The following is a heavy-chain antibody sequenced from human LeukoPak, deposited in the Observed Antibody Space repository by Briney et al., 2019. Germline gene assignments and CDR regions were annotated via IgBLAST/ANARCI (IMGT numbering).Heavy chain of an antibody. CDR2: ISAYNGNT. D-gene: IGHD5-18*01. CDR1: GYTFTSYG. J-gene: IGHJ4*02. V-gene: IGHV1-18*01. Sequence: ASVKVSCKASGYTFTSYGISWVRQAPVEGLEWMGWISAYNGNTNYAQKLQGRVTMTTSTSTAYMELRSLRSDDTAVYYCAREAVDTAMVTSDYWGQGTLVTVSS. CDR3: AREAVDTAMVTSDY.